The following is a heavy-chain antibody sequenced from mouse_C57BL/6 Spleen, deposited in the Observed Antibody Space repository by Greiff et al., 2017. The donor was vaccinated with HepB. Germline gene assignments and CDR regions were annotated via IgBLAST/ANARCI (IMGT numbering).Heavy chain of an antibody. D-gene: IGHD6-5*01. CDR1: GYTFTDYN. Sequence: EVKLMESGPELVKPGASVKMSCKASGYTFTDYNMHWVKQSHGKSLEWIGYINPNSGFTSYNQKFKGKATLTVNKSSSTAYMELRSLTSEDSAVYYCAEGGGSYDWGQGTALTVSS. CDR3: AEGGGSYD. CDR2: INPNSGFT. V-gene: IGHV1-22*01. J-gene: IGHJ2*01.